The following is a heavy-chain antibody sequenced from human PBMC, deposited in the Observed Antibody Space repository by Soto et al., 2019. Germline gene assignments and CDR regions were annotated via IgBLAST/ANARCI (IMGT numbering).Heavy chain of an antibody. D-gene: IGHD6-19*01. Sequence: KAGGSLRLSCVGSGFTFSCYSMAWVRQAPGRGLEWVASISSRSTNIDYADSVKGRFTISRDNAKNLVSLQMSSLRGEDTALYYCXKFTEPGYSSIWYYFEYWGQGTPVTVSS. CDR3: XKFTEPGYSSIWYYFEY. V-gene: IGHV3-21*06. J-gene: IGHJ4*02. CDR2: ISSRSTNI. CDR1: GFTFSCYS.